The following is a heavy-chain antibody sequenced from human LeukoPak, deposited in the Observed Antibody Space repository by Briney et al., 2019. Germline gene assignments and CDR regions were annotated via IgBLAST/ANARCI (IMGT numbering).Heavy chain of an antibody. D-gene: IGHD2-2*01. CDR3: VRGCSSTSCYGASGY. Sequence: GGSLRLSCSASGFIFSSYAMHWVRQAPGKGLKYVSAISSNGGSTYYADSVKGRFTISRDNSKNMLYLQMSSLRVEDTAVYYCVRGCSSTSCYGASGYWGQGTLVTVSS. CDR1: GFIFSSYA. J-gene: IGHJ4*02. V-gene: IGHV3-64D*06. CDR2: ISSNGGST.